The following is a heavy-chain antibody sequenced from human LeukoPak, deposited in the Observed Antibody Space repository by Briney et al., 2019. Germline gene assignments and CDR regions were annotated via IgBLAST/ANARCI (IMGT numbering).Heavy chain of an antibody. J-gene: IGHJ3*02. CDR2: IYYSGGT. Sequence: KPSETLSLTCTVSGGSISSYYWGWTRQPPGKGLEWIGYIYYSGGTNYNPSLKSRVTISIDTSKNQFFLNLTSVIAADTAVFYCARYITMIVVAEDAFDIWGQGTMVTVSS. CDR3: ARYITMIVVAEDAFDI. CDR1: GGSISSYY. D-gene: IGHD3-22*01. V-gene: IGHV4-59*08.